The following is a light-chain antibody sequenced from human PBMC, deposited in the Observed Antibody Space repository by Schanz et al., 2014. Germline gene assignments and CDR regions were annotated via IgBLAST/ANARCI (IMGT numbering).Light chain of an antibody. Sequence: DIQMTQSPSSLSASVGDRVTISCQASHDIRKYLNWYQQKPGKPPKLLIYDASTLETGVPSRFSGSGSGTDFTFTISRLQPEDFATYYCQQSYSTPRYTFGQGTKLEIK. V-gene: IGKV1-33*01. CDR3: QQSYSTPRYT. J-gene: IGKJ2*01. CDR2: DAS. CDR1: HDIRKY.